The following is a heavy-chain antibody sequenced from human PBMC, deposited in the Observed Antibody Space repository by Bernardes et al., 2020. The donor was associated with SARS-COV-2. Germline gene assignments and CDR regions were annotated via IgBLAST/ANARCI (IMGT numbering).Heavy chain of an antibody. D-gene: IGHD3-9*01. CDR2: MNPNSGNT. Sequence: ASVKVSCKASGYTFTSYDINWVRQATGQGLEWMGWMNPNSGNTGYAQKFQGRVTMTRNTSISTAYMELSSLRSEDTAVYYCARGRDDILTGYYRTVHLRGDFDPWGQGTLVTVSS. CDR1: GYTFTSYD. J-gene: IGHJ5*02. CDR3: ARGRDDILTGYYRTVHLRGDFDP. V-gene: IGHV1-8*01.